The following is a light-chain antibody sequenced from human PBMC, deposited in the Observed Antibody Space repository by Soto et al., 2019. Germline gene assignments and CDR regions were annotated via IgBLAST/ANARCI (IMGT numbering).Light chain of an antibody. CDR1: QSVTNNY. J-gene: IGKJ3*01. CDR2: GVS. Sequence: EFVMTQSPGSLSLSPGERATLSCMASQSVTNNYLSWYQQKPGPAPRLLIHGVSSRAAGIPDRFSGSGSGTDFTLTISRLEPEDFAVYYCQQYGGSPLVTFGPGTKVHIK. V-gene: IGKV3-20*01. CDR3: QQYGGSPLVT.